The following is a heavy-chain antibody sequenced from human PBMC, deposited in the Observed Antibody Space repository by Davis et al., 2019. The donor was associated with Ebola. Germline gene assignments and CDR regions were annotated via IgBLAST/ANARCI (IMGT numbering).Heavy chain of an antibody. J-gene: IGHJ6*02. CDR3: ARARGGIAAAGTWGAYYYYGMDV. CDR1: GGSISSYY. V-gene: IGHV4-59*01. CDR2: IYYSGST. D-gene: IGHD6-13*01. Sequence: PSETLSLTCTVSGGSISSYYWSWIRQPPGKGLEWIGYIYYSGSTNYNPSLKSRVTISVDTSKNQFSLKLSSVTAADTAVYYCARARGGIAAAGTWGAYYYYGMDVWGQGTTVTVSS.